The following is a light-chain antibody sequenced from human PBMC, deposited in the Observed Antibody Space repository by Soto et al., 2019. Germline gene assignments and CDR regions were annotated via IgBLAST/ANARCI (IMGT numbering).Light chain of an antibody. V-gene: IGLV2-14*01. Sequence: SVLPQPASVYGSPGQSITISCTGTSSDVGGYNYVSWYQQHPGKAPKLMIYDVSNRPSGVSNRFSGSKSGNTASLTISGLQAEDEADYYCSSYTSSVYVFGTGTKVTVL. CDR2: DVS. J-gene: IGLJ1*01. CDR3: SSYTSSVYV. CDR1: SSDVGGYNY.